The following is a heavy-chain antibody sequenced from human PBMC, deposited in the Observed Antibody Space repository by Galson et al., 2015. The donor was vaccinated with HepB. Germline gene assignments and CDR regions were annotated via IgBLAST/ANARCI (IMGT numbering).Heavy chain of an antibody. Sequence: SLRLSCAASGFTFSNYGMHWLRQAPGKGLEWVAVIWFDGSNKYYADSVKGRFTISRDNSKNTLYLQMNSLRAEDTAVYYCARVFGCGAYCYYGLDVWGQGTTVTVSS. D-gene: IGHD2-21*01. CDR3: ARVFGCGAYCYYGLDV. V-gene: IGHV3-33*08. CDR2: IWFDGSNK. CDR1: GFTFSNYG. J-gene: IGHJ6*02.